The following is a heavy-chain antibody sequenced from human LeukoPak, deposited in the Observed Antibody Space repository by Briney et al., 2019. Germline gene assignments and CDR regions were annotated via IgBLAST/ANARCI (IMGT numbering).Heavy chain of an antibody. CDR2: INHSGST. CDR3: ARGGVTIFGVVIIRDAFDI. J-gene: IGHJ3*02. D-gene: IGHD3-3*01. Sequence: SETLSLTCAVYGGSFSGYYWSWIRQPPGKGLEWIGEINHSGSTNYNPSLKSRVTISVDTSKNQFSLKLSSVTAADTAVYYCARGGVTIFGVVIIRDAFDIWGQGTMVTVSS. CDR1: GGSFSGYY. V-gene: IGHV4-34*01.